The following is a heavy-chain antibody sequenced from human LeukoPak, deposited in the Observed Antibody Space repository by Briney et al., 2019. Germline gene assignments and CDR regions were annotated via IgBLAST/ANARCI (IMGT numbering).Heavy chain of an antibody. CDR1: GFTFSSYS. Sequence: GSLRLSCGASGFTFSSYSMNWVRQAPGKGLEWVSSISGSGGSTYYADSGKGRFTISRDNSKNTLYLQMYSLRAEDTAVYYCAKVEGASKASVYWGQGALVTVSS. CDR2: ISGSGGST. J-gene: IGHJ4*02. V-gene: IGHV3-23*01. CDR3: AKVEGASKASVY. D-gene: IGHD1-1*01.